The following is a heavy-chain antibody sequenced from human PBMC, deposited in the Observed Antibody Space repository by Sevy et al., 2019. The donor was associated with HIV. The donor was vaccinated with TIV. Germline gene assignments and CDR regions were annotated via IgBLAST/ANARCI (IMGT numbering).Heavy chain of an antibody. J-gene: IGHJ6*02. V-gene: IGHV4-31*03. D-gene: IGHD3-16*02. CDR2: IYYSGST. CDR3: ASITPSYDYVWGSYRPDYYFGMDV. CDR1: GGSISSSGYY. Sequence: TLSLTCTVSGGSISSSGYYWSWIRQHPGKGLEWIGYIYYSGSTSYNPSLKSRVSISVDTSNNKFSLKLSSVTAADTAVYYCASITPSYDYVWGSYRPDYYFGMDVWGQGTTVTVSS.